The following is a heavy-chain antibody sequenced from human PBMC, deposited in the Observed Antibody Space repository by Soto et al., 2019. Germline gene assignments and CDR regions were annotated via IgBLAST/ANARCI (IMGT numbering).Heavy chain of an antibody. CDR1: GGTFSSYA. CDR2: IIPIFGTA. J-gene: IGHJ4*02. V-gene: IGHV1-69*13. D-gene: IGHD2-21*02. Sequence: GASVKVSCKASGGTFSSYAISWVRQAPGQGLEWMGGIIPIFGTANYAQKFQGRVTITADESTSTAYMELSSLRSEDTAVYYCARSTPCGGDCITSFDYWGQGTLVTVSS. CDR3: ARSTPCGGDCITSFDY.